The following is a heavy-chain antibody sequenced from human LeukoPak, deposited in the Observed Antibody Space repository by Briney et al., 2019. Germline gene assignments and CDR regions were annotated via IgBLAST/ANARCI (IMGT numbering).Heavy chain of an antibody. J-gene: IGHJ4*02. CDR1: GFTFSDPY. CDR2: ISGSGTDI. Sequence: KPGGSLRLSCAASGFTFSDPYMSWIRQAPGKGLECLSYISGSGTDINYADSARGRFTISRDNAKNLLYLQMNDLRVEDTAVYYCARTARHLDYWGQGTLVTVSS. D-gene: IGHD5-18*01. CDR3: ARTARHLDY. V-gene: IGHV3-11*04.